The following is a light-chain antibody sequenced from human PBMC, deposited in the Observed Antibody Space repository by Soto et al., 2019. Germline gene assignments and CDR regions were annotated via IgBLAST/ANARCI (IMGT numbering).Light chain of an antibody. J-gene: IGKJ3*01. CDR2: AAS. Sequence: DIQMTQSPSSVSASVGDRVTITCRASQGISSWLAWYQQKPGKAPKLLIYAASSLQSGVPSRFSGSGYGTYLTLRISRLQPEDFAAYYCQQSNSFPPFTVGPGTKVDIK. CDR3: QQSNSFPPFT. CDR1: QGISSW. V-gene: IGKV1-12*01.